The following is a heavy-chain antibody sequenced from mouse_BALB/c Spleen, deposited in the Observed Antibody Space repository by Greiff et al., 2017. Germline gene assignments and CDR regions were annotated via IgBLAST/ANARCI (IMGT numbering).Heavy chain of an antibody. J-gene: IGHJ3*01. CDR1: GFAFSSYD. CDR3: ARDWEEAY. Sequence: EVQRVESGGGLVKPGGSLKLSCAASGFAFSSYDMSWVRQTPEKRLEWVAYISSGGGSTYYPDTVKGRFTISRDNAKNTLYLQMSSLKSEDTAMYYCARDWEEAYWGQGTLVTVSA. V-gene: IGHV5-12-1*01. CDR2: ISSGGGST. D-gene: IGHD4-1*01.